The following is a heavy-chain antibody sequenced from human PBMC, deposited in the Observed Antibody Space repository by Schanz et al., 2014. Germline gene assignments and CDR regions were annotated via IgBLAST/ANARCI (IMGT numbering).Heavy chain of an antibody. CDR3: ARDGIAATTDVEY. CDR1: GFIFSSYN. V-gene: IGHV3-21*06. J-gene: IGHJ4*02. Sequence: EVQLVESGGGLVKPGGSLRLSCVASGFIFSSYNMNWVRQSPGKGLEWVSFLSSDSRHVYYVESAKGRFTISRDNAKNSLYLQMDSLRGDDTAVYYCARDGIAATTDVEYWGQGVLVTVSA. CDR2: LSSDSRHV. D-gene: IGHD1-1*01.